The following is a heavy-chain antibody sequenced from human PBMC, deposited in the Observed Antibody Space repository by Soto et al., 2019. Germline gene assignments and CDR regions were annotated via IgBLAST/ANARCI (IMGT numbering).Heavy chain of an antibody. CDR2: IYATGTT. V-gene: IGHV4-4*07. J-gene: IGHJ5*02. Sequence: PSETLSLTCTVSGASISGFDWSWIRKSAGKGLVWIGRIYATGTTDYNPSLKSRVMMSVDTSKKQFSLKLRSVTAADTAVYYCVRDGTKTLRDWFDPWGQGMSVTVSS. CDR1: GASISGFD. D-gene: IGHD1-1*01. CDR3: VRDGTKTLRDWFDP.